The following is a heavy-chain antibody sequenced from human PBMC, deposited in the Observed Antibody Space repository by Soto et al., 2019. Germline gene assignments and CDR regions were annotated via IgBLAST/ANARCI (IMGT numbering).Heavy chain of an antibody. V-gene: IGHV3-33*01. D-gene: IGHD2-2*02. J-gene: IGHJ6*02. CDR2: IWYDGSNK. Sequence: GGSLRLSCAASGFTFSSYGMHWVRQAPGKGLEWVAVIWYDGSNKYYADSVKGRFTISRDNSKNTLYLQMNSLRAEDTAVYYCARDGQMLYPFVSYYYYGMDVWGQGTTVTVSS. CDR3: ARDGQMLYPFVSYYYYGMDV. CDR1: GFTFSSYG.